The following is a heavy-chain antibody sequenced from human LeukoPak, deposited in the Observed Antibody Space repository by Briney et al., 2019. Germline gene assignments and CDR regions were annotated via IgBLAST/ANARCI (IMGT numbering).Heavy chain of an antibody. D-gene: IGHD1-26*01. J-gene: IGHJ4*02. V-gene: IGHV3-30*18. CDR3: AKDLGGSYYGGEGYDY. CDR2: ISYDGSNK. CDR1: GFTFSGYG. Sequence: GGSLRLSCAASGFTFSGYGMHWVRQAPGKGLEWVAVISYDGSNKYYADSVKGRFTISRDNSKNTLYLQMNSLRAEDTAVYYCAKDLGGSYYGGEGYDYWGQGTLVTVSS.